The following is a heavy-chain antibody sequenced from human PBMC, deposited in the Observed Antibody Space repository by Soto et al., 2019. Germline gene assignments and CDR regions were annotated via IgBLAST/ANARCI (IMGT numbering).Heavy chain of an antibody. J-gene: IGHJ5*02. CDR3: ARDLGLGYYDFWSGPRGFDP. CDR1: GFTFSSYS. D-gene: IGHD3-3*01. CDR2: ISSSSSYI. Sequence: PGGSLRLSCAASGFTFSSYSMNWVRQASGKGLEWVSSISSSSSYIYYADSVKGRFTISRDNAKNSLYLQMNSLRAEDTAVYYCARDLGLGYYDFWSGPRGFDPWGQGTLVTVSS. V-gene: IGHV3-21*01.